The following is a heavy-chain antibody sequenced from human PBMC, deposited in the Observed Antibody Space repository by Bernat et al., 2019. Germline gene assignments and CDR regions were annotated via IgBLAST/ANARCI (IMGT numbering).Heavy chain of an antibody. CDR3: ARLHCSSTSCYVTGYYYYYYMDV. CDR2: IYYSGST. V-gene: IGHV4-39*01. J-gene: IGHJ6*03. D-gene: IGHD2-2*01. Sequence: QLQLQESGPGLVKPSETLSLTCTVSGGSISSSSYYWGWIRQPPGKGLEWIGSIYYSGSTYYNPSLKSRVTISVDTSKNLFSLKLSSVTAADTAVYYCARLHCSSTSCYVTGYYYYYYMDVWGKGTTVTVSS. CDR1: GGSISSSSYY.